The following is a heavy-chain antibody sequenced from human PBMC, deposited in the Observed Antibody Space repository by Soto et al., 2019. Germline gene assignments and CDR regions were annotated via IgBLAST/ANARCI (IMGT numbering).Heavy chain of an antibody. CDR1: GFTFSNYN. Sequence: GGSLRLSCVASGFTFSNYNMNWVRQAPGKGLEWVSHISGSSIYIHYADSVRGRFTISRDNAKNSVYLQMDSLRVEDTAVYYCAREGALKPLSSWGQGALVTVSS. V-gene: IGHV3-21*01. J-gene: IGHJ5*02. CDR2: ISGSSIYI. CDR3: AREGALKPLSS.